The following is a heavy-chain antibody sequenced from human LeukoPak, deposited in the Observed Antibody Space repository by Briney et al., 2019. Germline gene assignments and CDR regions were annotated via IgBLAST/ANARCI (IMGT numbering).Heavy chain of an antibody. D-gene: IGHD3-10*01. CDR2: INSNNGKA. CDR3: ARDLPGKSFDH. V-gene: IGHV1-2*02. Sequence: ASVRVSCKASGYTFTGFFMHWLRQAPGQGPEWMGWINSNNGKAVYAQKFQGRVNMTRDTSISTTFLDLSGLRLDDTAIYYCARDLPGKSFDHWGQGSLVTVSS. J-gene: IGHJ4*02. CDR1: GYTFTGFF.